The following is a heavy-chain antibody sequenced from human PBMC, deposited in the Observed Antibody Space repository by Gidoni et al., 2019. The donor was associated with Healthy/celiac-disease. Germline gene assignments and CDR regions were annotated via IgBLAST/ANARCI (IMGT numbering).Heavy chain of an antibody. J-gene: IGHJ6*02. V-gene: IGHV4-31*02. CDR3: ASIAAAGHTPPPNYGMDV. D-gene: IGHD6-13*01. Sequence: GLEWIGYIYYSGSTYYNPSLKSRVTISVDTSKNQFSLKLSSVTAADTAVYYCASIAAAGHTPPPNYGMDVWGQGTTVTVSS. CDR2: IYYSGST.